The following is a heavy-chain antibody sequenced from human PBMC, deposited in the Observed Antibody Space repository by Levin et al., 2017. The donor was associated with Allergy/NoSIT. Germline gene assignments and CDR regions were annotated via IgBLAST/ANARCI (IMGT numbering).Heavy chain of an antibody. Sequence: PSETLSLTCDVSGGSFSGFHWGWIRQPPGKGLEWIGEINHRGSTDYNESLQSRVTISGDTSKKQFSLRLDSVTAADTAVYYCARGRRSAGFVWGVFPSGRGRYFDYWGQGTLVTVSS. J-gene: IGHJ4*02. CDR2: INHRGST. V-gene: IGHV4-34*01. CDR3: ARGRRSAGFVWGVFPSGRGRYFDY. CDR1: GGSFSGFH. D-gene: IGHD3-10*01.